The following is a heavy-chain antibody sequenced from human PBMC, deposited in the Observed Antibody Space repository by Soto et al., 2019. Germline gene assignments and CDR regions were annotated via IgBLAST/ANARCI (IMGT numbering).Heavy chain of an antibody. V-gene: IGHV1-69*01. CDR1: GGTFSTYG. Sequence: QVQLVQSGAEVKKPGSSVKVSCKASGGTFSTYGISWVRQAPGQGLEWMGGIVPIFNTANYAQKFEGRVTITADESTSTAYMDLRSLRSEDTAVYYCARRYCSGGSCYTGRDWFDPWGQGTRVTVSS. D-gene: IGHD2-15*01. CDR2: IVPIFNTA. J-gene: IGHJ5*02. CDR3: ARRYCSGGSCYTGRDWFDP.